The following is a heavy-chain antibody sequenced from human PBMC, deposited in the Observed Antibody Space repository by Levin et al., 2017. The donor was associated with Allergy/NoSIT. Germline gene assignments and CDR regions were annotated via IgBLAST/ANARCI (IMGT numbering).Heavy chain of an antibody. Sequence: EASVKVSCQASGDTFTDYYMHWVRQAPGQGLEWMGWINLNSGDPNYAQKFQGRVTLTRDTAVNTAYMDLSGLRSDDTAVYYCSTDVFPNQLFFAFHIWGQGTMVTVSS. CDR3: STDVFPNQLFFAFHI. D-gene: IGHD1-14*01. CDR1: GDTFTDYY. V-gene: IGHV1-2*02. J-gene: IGHJ3*02. CDR2: INLNSGDP.